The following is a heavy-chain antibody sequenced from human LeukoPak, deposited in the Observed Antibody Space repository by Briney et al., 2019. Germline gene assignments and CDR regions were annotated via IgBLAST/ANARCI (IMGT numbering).Heavy chain of an antibody. CDR3: ARDMVRYYGSGSTDY. J-gene: IGHJ4*02. D-gene: IGHD3-10*01. Sequence: GASVKVSCKASGYTFTGYYMHWVRQAPGQGLEWMGWINPNSGGTNYAQKFQGRVIMTRDTSISTAYMELSRLRSDDTAVYYCARDMVRYYGSGSTDYWGQGTLSPSPQ. CDR1: GYTFTGYY. CDR2: INPNSGGT. V-gene: IGHV1-2*02.